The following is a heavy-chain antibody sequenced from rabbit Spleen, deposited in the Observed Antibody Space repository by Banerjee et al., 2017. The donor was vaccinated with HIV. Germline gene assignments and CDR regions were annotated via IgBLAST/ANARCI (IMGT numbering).Heavy chain of an antibody. J-gene: IGHJ4*01. D-gene: IGHD1-1*01. V-gene: IGHV1S47*01. CDR3: ARHPSVSDFYFNL. CDR2: IYPDHGRT. Sequence: QEQLVESGGGLVTPGGTLTLTCKVSGIDFSGYGINWVRQAPGKGLEWIAFIYPDHGRTDYASWVNGRFTISLDNAHNTVFLQMTSLTAADTATYFCARHPSVSDFYFNLWGPGTPGHRL. CDR1: GIDFSGYG.